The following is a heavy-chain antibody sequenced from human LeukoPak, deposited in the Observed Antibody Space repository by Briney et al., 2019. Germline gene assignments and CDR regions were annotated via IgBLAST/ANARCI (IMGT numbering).Heavy chain of an antibody. V-gene: IGHV4-39*02. CDR2: IYHSGST. J-gene: IGHJ4*02. CDR1: GGSVSSSGYY. CDR3: ARDSSGLV. D-gene: IGHD3-22*01. Sequence: SETLSLTCTVSGGSVSSSGYYWGWIRQPPGKGLEWIGGIYHSGSTYYNPSLKSRLTISLGTSKNQFSLKLSSVTAADTAVFYCARDSSGLVWGQGTLVTVSS.